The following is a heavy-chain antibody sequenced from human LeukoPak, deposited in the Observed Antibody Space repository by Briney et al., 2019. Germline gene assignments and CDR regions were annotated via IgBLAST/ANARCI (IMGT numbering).Heavy chain of an antibody. CDR3: ATVRYYYDSSGYYSQFDY. J-gene: IGHJ4*02. CDR1: GFTFSSYA. D-gene: IGHD3-22*01. CDR2: IKQDGSEK. V-gene: IGHV3-7*01. Sequence: GGSLRLSCAASGFTFSSYAMHWVRQAPGKGLEWVANIKQDGSEKYYVDSVKGRFSISRDNAKNSLYLQMNSLRAEDTAVYYCATVRYYYDSSGYYSQFDYWGQGTLVTVSS.